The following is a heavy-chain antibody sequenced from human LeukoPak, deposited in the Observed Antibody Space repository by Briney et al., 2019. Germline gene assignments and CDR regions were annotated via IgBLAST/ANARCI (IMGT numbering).Heavy chain of an antibody. CDR3: AELGITMIGGV. Sequence: GGSLRLSCSASGFVFSDYYMHWVRQAPGKGLVWVSHINGDGSNVNYADSVKGRFTISRDNAKNSLYLQMNSLRAEDTAVYYCAELGITMIGGVWGKGTTVTISS. V-gene: IGHV3-74*01. J-gene: IGHJ6*04. CDR1: GFVFSDYY. D-gene: IGHD3-10*02. CDR2: INGDGSNV.